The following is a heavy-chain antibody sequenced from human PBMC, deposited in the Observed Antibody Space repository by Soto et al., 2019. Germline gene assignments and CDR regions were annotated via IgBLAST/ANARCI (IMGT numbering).Heavy chain of an antibody. Sequence: QILESGGSLVQPGGSLRLSCVAAGFTFSSAAMNWVRQAPGKGLEWVSIISDTGTRTHYADSVKGRFTISSDNSKNTLYLDMNSLRAEDTAVYYCAKSLDIHYKNWFDPWGQGNLVTVSS. J-gene: IGHJ5*02. CDR2: ISDTGTRT. CDR3: AKSLDIHYKNWFDP. V-gene: IGHV3-23*01. CDR1: GFTFSSAA. D-gene: IGHD4-4*01.